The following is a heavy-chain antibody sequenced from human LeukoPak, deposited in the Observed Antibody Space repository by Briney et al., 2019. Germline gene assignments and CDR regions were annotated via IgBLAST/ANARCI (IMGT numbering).Heavy chain of an antibody. J-gene: IGHJ5*02. CDR3: ARLHYSSGDH. CDR2: TNHSGST. D-gene: IGHD6-19*01. V-gene: IGHV4-34*01. CDR1: GGSISSYY. Sequence: SETLSLTCTVSGGSISSYYWSWIRQPPGKGLEWIGETNHSGSTNYNPSLKSRVTISVDTSKNQFSLKLSSVTAADTAVYYCARLHYSSGDHWGQGTLVTVSS.